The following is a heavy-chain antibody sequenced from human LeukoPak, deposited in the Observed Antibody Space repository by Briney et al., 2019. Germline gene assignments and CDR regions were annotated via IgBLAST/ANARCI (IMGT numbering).Heavy chain of an antibody. Sequence: SETLSLTCTVSGGSISNYYWTWIRQPAGKGLEWIGRVYTTGTTNYNPSLKSRVTMSVDTSENQFSLKLSSVTAADTAVYYCARSETYRVGYSSGWSPGGYYYYYMDVWGKGTTVTVSS. CDR1: GGSISNYY. CDR2: VYTTGTT. V-gene: IGHV4-4*07. D-gene: IGHD6-19*01. J-gene: IGHJ6*03. CDR3: ARSETYRVGYSSGWSPGGYYYYYMDV.